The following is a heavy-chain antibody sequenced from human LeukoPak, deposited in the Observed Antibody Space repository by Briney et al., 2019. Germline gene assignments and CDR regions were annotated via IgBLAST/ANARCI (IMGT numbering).Heavy chain of an antibody. CDR2: IYGGGST. J-gene: IGHJ3*02. D-gene: IGHD6-19*01. V-gene: IGHV3-53*01. CDR3: AKEINHQWLVPLDAFDI. Sequence: PGGSLRLSCAASGFTVSNNYMNWVRQAPGKGLEWVSIIYGGGSTYYADSVKGRFTISRDNSKNTLYLQMNSLRAEDTAVYYCAKEINHQWLVPLDAFDIWGQGTMVTVSS. CDR1: GFTVSNNY.